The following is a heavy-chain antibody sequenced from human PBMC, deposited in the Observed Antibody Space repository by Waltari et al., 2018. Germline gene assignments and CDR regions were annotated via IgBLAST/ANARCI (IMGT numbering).Heavy chain of an antibody. CDR1: GYTCTGYY. V-gene: IGHV1-2*02. J-gene: IGHJ4*02. CDR2: INPNSGDT. Sequence: QVQLVQSGAEVKKPGASVKVACKASGYTCTGYYMPWVRQAPGQGLEWMGWINPNSGDTNHEQNFQGSVPMTRETSIRPAYMELSRLRSDDTAVYYCARGARYDILTGYLEGDYWGQGTLVTVSS. CDR3: ARGARYDILTGYLEGDY. D-gene: IGHD3-9*01.